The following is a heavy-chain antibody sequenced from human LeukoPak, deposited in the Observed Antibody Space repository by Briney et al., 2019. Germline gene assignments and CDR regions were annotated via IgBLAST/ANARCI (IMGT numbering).Heavy chain of an antibody. D-gene: IGHD2-2*02. V-gene: IGHV4-4*02. J-gene: IGHJ4*02. CDR3: AILVVPAAISAQDY. CDR1: GGSITSNNW. CDR2: IYHSGNT. Sequence: SGTLSLTCAVSGGSITSNNWWSWVRQPPGTGLEWIGEIYHSGNTNYNPSLKSRVTISVDKSKNQFSLKLNSVTAADTAVYYCAILVVPAAISAQDYWGQGTLVTVSS.